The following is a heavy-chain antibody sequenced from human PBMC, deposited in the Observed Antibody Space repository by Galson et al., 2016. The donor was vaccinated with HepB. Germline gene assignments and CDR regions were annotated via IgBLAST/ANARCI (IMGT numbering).Heavy chain of an antibody. J-gene: IGHJ6*02. CDR2: IYPSGGVT. D-gene: IGHD6-19*01. CDR3: ARTTLAVAAYYYYYGMDV. CDR1: GYRFISYY. Sequence: SGYRFISYYMHWVRQAPGQGLEWMGVIYPSGGVTSYAQKFQGRVTMTSDTSTSTVYMDLSSLRHEDTAVYYCARTTLAVAAYYYYYGMDVWGQGTTVTVSS. V-gene: IGHV1-46*01.